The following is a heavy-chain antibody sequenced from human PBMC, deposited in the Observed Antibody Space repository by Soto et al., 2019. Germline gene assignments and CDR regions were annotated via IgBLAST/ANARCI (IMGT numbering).Heavy chain of an antibody. Sequence: ASVKVSFKASGYTFTSYGISWVRQAPGQGLEWMGWISAYNGNTNYAQKLQGRVTMTTDTSTSTAYMELRSLRSDDTAVYYCARAPYYYDSSGYYRLHYWGQGTLVTVSS. CDR1: GYTFTSYG. D-gene: IGHD3-22*01. J-gene: IGHJ4*02. V-gene: IGHV1-18*01. CDR2: ISAYNGNT. CDR3: ARAPYYYDSSGYYRLHY.